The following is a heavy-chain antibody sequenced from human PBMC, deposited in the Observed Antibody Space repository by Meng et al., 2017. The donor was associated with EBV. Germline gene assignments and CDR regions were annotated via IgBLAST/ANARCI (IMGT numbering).Heavy chain of an antibody. D-gene: IGHD1-20*01. CDR1: GAAFTSCA. Sequence: QVQPVQSGSEQRKPRSSVKVSRNAAGAAFTSCALSWGRQAPGPGREWMGWIIHIFRKANSAQKFQGRVTITANESTSTAYMELSSLRSEDTAVYYGARGPDNWNDCPYYWGQGTLVTVSS. CDR3: ARGPDNWNDCPYY. CDR2: IIHIFRKA. V-gene: IGHV1-69*01. J-gene: IGHJ4*02.